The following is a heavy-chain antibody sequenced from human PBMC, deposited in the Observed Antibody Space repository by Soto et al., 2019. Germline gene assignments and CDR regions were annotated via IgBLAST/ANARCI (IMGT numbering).Heavy chain of an antibody. Sequence: EVQLVESGGGLVQPGGSLTLSCAASGFTFSNYWMHWVRQAPGKGLVWVSRINSGGSSTSYADSVKGRFTISRDNARNTLYVQMYSLRVEDTAVYYCARAGDRGYEPDDWGQGTLVTVSS. J-gene: IGHJ4*02. D-gene: IGHD5-12*01. V-gene: IGHV3-74*01. CDR3: ARAGDRGYEPDD. CDR2: INSGGSST. CDR1: GFTFSNYW.